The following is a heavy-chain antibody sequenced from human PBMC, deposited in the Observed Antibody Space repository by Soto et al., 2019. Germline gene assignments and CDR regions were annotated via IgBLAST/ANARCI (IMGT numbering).Heavy chain of an antibody. CDR1: GDSISSPNW. V-gene: IGHV4-4*02. Sequence: QEQLQESGPGLVKPSETLSLTCAVSGDSISSPNWWSWYRQTPGKGLELIGEMFASGSSNYNPSLNGRVTISLDTSKNHFSLKLTSLTAADTAIYYCAREGFDHRPDYWGQGIPVTVSS. CDR2: MFASGSS. CDR3: AREGFDHRPDY. J-gene: IGHJ4*02.